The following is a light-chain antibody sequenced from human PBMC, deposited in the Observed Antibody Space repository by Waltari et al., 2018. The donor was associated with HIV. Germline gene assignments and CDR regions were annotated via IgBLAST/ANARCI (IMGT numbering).Light chain of an antibody. CDR1: DSKIGTTN. CDR2: MNN. Sequence: QAVGTQPPTANGTPAQSATISCPGGDSKIGTTNAYWYHDLQGTPPKHLIYMNNPRPSGVAERFSGSQSDTSASLAISGLRSEEDADYYCASWDDNLKTWLFGGVTKLTVL. J-gene: IGLJ3*02. CDR3: ASWDDNLKTWL. V-gene: IGLV1-47*01.